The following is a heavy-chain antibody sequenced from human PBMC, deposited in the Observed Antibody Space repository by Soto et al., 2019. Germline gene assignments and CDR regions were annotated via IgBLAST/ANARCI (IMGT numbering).Heavy chain of an antibody. CDR2: IKSKTDGGTT. CDR3: TTAPDEYSGSLRPYYYGMDV. Sequence: GGSLRLSCAASGFTFINAWMNWVRQAPWKGLEWVGRIKSKTDGGTTDYAAPVKGRFTISRDDSKNTLYLQMNSLKTEDTAVYYCTTAPDEYSGSLRPYYYGMDVWGQGTTVTVSS. CDR1: GFTFINAW. J-gene: IGHJ6*02. D-gene: IGHD5-12*01. V-gene: IGHV3-15*07.